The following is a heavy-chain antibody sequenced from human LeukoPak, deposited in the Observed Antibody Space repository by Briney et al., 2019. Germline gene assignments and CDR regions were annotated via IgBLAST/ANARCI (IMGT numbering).Heavy chain of an antibody. CDR2: ISSSSSYI. V-gene: IGHV3-21*01. D-gene: IGHD6-19*01. Sequence: GGSLRLSCAASGFTFSSSSMNWVRQAPGKGLEWVSSISSSSSYIYYADSVKGRFTISRDNAKNSLCLQMNSLRAEDTAVYYCARDHEYSSGWYYYYGMDVWGQGTTVTVSS. CDR1: GFTFSSSS. J-gene: IGHJ6*02. CDR3: ARDHEYSSGWYYYYGMDV.